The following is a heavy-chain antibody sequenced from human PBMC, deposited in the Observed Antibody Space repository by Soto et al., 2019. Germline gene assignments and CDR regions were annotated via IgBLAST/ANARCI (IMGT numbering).Heavy chain of an antibody. D-gene: IGHD3-10*01. Sequence: QVQLLESGGGVVQPGRSLRLSCAASGFTFSSYGMHWVRQAPGKGLEWVAVVWEDGSNKYYADSVKGRFTISRDNSKNMLYHQMNSRRADDTVVHYGAGDPSGAIHSTLDCWGQGSLVTDS. CDR2: VWEDGSNK. CDR1: GFTFSSYG. V-gene: IGHV3-33*01. CDR3: AGDPSGAIHSTLDC. J-gene: IGHJ4*02.